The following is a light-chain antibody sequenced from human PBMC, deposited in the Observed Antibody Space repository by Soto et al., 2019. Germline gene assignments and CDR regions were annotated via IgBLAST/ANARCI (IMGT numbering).Light chain of an antibody. CDR2: AAS. CDR3: QQYYSYPYT. V-gene: IGKV1-8*01. CDR1: QGISSY. Sequence: IQMTQSPSSLSASVGDRVTITCRASQGISSYLAWYQQKPGKAPKLLIYAASTLQSGVPSRFSGSGSGTDFTLTISCLQSEDFATYYCQQYYSYPYTFGQGTRLEI. J-gene: IGKJ5*01.